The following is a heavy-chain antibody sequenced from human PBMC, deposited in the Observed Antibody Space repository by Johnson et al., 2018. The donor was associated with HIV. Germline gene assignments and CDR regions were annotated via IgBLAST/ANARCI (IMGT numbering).Heavy chain of an antibody. CDR1: GFTFSSYD. V-gene: IGHV3-13*01. J-gene: IGHJ3*02. CDR3: ARDSLVGGPPQVDAFDI. Sequence: VQLVESGGGLVQPGGSLRLSCAASGFTFSSYDMHWVRQATGKGLEWVSAIGTAGDTYYPGSVKGRFTISRDTSKNKLFLQMKFITVEDTAMYYCARDSLVGGPPQVDAFDIWGQGTMVTVSS. CDR2: IGTAGDT. D-gene: IGHD3-10*01.